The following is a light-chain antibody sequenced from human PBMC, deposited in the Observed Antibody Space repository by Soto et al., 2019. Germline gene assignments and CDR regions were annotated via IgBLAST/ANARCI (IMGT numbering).Light chain of an antibody. CDR1: QSISKW. V-gene: IGKV1-5*01. Sequence: DIQMTQSPSTLSASIGDRVTITCRASQSISKWLAWHQQKPGKAPKLLIYDASSLQSGVPPRFSGTGSGTEFTLTIRSLQPDDIVTYYCQQYSSYSAWTFGEGTKVEIK. CDR2: DAS. J-gene: IGKJ1*01. CDR3: QQYSSYSAWT.